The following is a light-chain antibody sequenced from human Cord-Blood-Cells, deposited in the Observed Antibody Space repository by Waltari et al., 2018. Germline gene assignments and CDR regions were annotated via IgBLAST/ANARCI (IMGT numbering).Light chain of an antibody. CDR3: SSYAGSNNYV. J-gene: IGLJ1*01. CDR2: EVS. Sequence: QSALTQPPSASGSPGQSVTISCTGTSSDVGGSNYVPWYQQHPGQAPKPMTYEVSKRPSGVPDRFSGSKSGNTASLTVSGLQAEDEADYYCSSYAGSNNYVFGTGTKVTVL. V-gene: IGLV2-8*01. CDR1: SSDVGGSNY.